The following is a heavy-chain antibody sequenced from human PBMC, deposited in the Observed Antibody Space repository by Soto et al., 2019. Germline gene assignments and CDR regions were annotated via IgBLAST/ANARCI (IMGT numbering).Heavy chain of an antibody. D-gene: IGHD1-1*01. CDR1: SGSISSGGYY. CDR3: ARWPQLEPRFDY. CDR2: IYYSGIT. J-gene: IGHJ4*02. V-gene: IGHV4-31*03. Sequence: PSETLFLTCTVSSGSISSGGYYWSWIRQHPGKGLEWIGYIYYSGITYYNPSLKSRVTISVDTSKNQFSLKLSSVTAADTAVYYCARWPQLEPRFDYWGQGTLVTVSS.